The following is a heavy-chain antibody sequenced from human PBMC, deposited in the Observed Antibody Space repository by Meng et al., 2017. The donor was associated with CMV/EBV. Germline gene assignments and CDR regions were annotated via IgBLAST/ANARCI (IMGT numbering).Heavy chain of an antibody. Sequence: QVRLVQSGAGWRTPAAAVKCSSKASGGTFSSYAISLVRQAPGQGLEWMGGIIPIFGTANYAQKFQGRVTITADESTSTAYMELSSLRSEDTAVYYCAREVDDYGDGWYFDLWGRGTLVTVSS. CDR1: GGTFSSYA. CDR2: IIPIFGTA. CDR3: AREVDDYGDGWYFDL. D-gene: IGHD4-17*01. J-gene: IGHJ2*01. V-gene: IGHV1-69*12.